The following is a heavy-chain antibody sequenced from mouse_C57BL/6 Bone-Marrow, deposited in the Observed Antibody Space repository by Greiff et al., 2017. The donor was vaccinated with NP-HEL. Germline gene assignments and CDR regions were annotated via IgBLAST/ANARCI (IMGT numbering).Heavy chain of an antibody. J-gene: IGHJ3*01. CDR1: GYTFTSYW. D-gene: IGHD2-5*01. V-gene: IGHV1-55*01. CDR3: ARAPSYSNYEAWFAY. CDR2: IYPGSGST. Sequence: VQLQQPGAELVKPGASVKMSCKASGYTFTSYWITWVKQRPGQGLEWIGDIYPGSGSTNYNEKFKSKATLTVDTSSSTAYMQLSSLTSEDSAVYYCARAPSYSNYEAWFAYWGQGTLVTVSA.